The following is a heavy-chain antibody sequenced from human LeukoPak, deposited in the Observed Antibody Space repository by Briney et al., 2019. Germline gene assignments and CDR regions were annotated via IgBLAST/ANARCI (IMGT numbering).Heavy chain of an antibody. CDR1: GFSFITYS. D-gene: IGHD3-10*01. CDR2: ISSSSDYI. CDR3: AREAQGSGLPGLSRYYYMDV. V-gene: IGHV3-21*01. J-gene: IGHJ6*03. Sequence: GGSLRLSCAASGFSFITYSMNWVRQAPGKGLEWVSSISSSSDYIYYADSVKGRITISRDNAKNSLYLQMNRLRAEDTAVYFCAREAQGSGLPGLSRYYYMDVWGKGTTVTVSS.